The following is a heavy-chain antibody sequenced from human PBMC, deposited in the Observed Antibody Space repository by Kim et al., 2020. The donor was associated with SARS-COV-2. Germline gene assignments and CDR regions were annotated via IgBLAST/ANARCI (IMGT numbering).Heavy chain of an antibody. CDR2: ISYDGSNQ. J-gene: IGHJ6*02. Sequence: GGSLRLSCAASGFTFTHYGMHWVRQAPGKGLEWVAIISYDGSNQYYADSLKGRFTISRDNSKNTLYLQMNSLRPEDTAVYYCAKSGTPMVRFFYYYGMDVWGQGTTVTVSS. CDR3: AKSGTPMVRFFYYYGMDV. D-gene: IGHD3-10*01. CDR1: GFTFTHYG. V-gene: IGHV3-30*18.